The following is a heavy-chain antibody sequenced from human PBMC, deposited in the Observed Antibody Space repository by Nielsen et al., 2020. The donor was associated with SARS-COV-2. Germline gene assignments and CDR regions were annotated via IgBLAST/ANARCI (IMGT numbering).Heavy chain of an antibody. CDR1: GYSFTNYW. J-gene: IGHJ4*02. V-gene: IGHV5-51*01. CDR2: IFPGDSDT. CDR3: ARQGAVAGKDY. D-gene: IGHD6-19*01. Sequence: GESLKISCQGSGYSFTNYWIAWVRQMPGKGLEWMGIIFPGDSDTRYSPSFEGQVTFSVDRSVSTAYLQWSSLKASDTAMYYCARQGAVAGKDYWGQGTLVTVSS.